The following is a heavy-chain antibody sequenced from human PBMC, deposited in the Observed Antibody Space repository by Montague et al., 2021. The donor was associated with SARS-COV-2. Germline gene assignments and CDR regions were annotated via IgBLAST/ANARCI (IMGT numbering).Heavy chain of an antibody. CDR1: GYSINSNYY. CDR2: NYHSGTT. CDR3: ARAPYYGPGKPYQFDY. Sequence: SETLSLTCTVSGYSINSNYYWGWIRQPPGKGLEWIGGNYHSGTTXYHPSLKSRVTISLDTSNNHFSLQVTSVTAADTAVYYCARAPYYGPGKPYQFDYWGRGTLVTVSS. J-gene: IGHJ4*02. D-gene: IGHD3-10*01. V-gene: IGHV4-38-2*02.